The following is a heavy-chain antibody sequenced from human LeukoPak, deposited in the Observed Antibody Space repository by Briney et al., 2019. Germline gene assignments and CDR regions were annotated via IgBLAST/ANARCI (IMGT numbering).Heavy chain of an antibody. CDR1: GFTFSSYS. Sequence: PGGSLRLSCAASGFTFSSYSMNWVRQAPGKGLEWVSFISSSSSYIYYADSVKGRFTISRDNAKNSLYLQMNSLRAEDTAVYYCARVGSLWFGELSAEDYFDYWGQGTLVTVSS. CDR3: ARVGSLWFGELSAEDYFDY. V-gene: IGHV3-21*01. CDR2: ISSSSSYI. D-gene: IGHD3-10*01. J-gene: IGHJ4*02.